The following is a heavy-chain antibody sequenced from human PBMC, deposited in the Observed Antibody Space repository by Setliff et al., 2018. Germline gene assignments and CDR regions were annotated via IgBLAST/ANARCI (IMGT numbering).Heavy chain of an antibody. CDR1: GYTFINYE. Sequence: GASVKVSCKASGYTFINYEINWVRQATGQGLEWMGGMNPNNGNTGYAQKFQGRVTMTRNTSISTAYMELSSLRSEDTAVYYCARGLMVRRSNWFDPWGQGTLVTVSS. V-gene: IGHV1-8*02. J-gene: IGHJ5*02. CDR2: MNPNNGNT. CDR3: ARGLMVRRSNWFDP. D-gene: IGHD3-10*01.